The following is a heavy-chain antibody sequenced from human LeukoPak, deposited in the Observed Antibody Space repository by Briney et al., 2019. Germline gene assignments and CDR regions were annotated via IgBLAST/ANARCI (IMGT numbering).Heavy chain of an antibody. V-gene: IGHV3-9*03. D-gene: IGHD6-19*01. CDR2: ISWNSGSI. J-gene: IGHJ4*02. CDR3: AKGSSGWFGSAYFDY. Sequence: GGSLRLSCAASGFTFDDYAMHWVRQAPGKGLEWVSGISWNSGSIGYADSVKGRFTISRDNAKNSLYLQMNSLRAEDMALYYCAKGSSGWFGSAYFDYWGQGTLVTVSS. CDR1: GFTFDDYA.